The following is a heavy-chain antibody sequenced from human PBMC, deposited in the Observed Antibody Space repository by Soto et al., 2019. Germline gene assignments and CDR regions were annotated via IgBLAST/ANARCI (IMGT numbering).Heavy chain of an antibody. CDR3: ARSADTAYDY. J-gene: IGHJ4*02. D-gene: IGHD5-18*01. V-gene: IGHV4-59*01. CDR1: GGSISSYY. Sequence: QVQLQESGPGLVKPSETLSLTCTVSGGSISSYYWSWIRQPPGKGLEWIGYIYYSGSTNYNPSLKXXVXIXXDTSKHQFSLKLSSVTAADTAVYYCARSADTAYDYWGQGTLVTVSS. CDR2: IYYSGST.